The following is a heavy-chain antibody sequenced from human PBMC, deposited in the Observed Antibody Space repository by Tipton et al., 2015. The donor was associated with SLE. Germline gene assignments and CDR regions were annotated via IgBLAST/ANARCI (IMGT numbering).Heavy chain of an antibody. CDR3: ARGGAVAGPFDY. V-gene: IGHV4-39*07. D-gene: IGHD6-19*01. J-gene: IGHJ4*02. Sequence: TLSLTCTVSGGSISSSSYYWSWIRQPPGKGLEWIGEINHSGSTNYNPSLKSRVTISVDTSKNQFSLKLSSVTAADTAVYYCARGGAVAGPFDYWGQGTLVTVSS. CDR1: GGSISSSSYY. CDR2: INHSGST.